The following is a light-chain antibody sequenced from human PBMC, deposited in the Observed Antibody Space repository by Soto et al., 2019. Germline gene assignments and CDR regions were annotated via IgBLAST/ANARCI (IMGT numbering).Light chain of an antibody. V-gene: IGKV1-33*01. Sequence: DIQVTQSPSTLSGSVGDRVTITCRASQNINNYLNWYQQKPGRAPKLLIYDASNLEAGVPSRFRGSGSGTDFTFTISRLQPEDIATYYCQQYENLPTFGQGTRLEIK. J-gene: IGKJ5*01. CDR3: QQYENLPT. CDR1: QNINNY. CDR2: DAS.